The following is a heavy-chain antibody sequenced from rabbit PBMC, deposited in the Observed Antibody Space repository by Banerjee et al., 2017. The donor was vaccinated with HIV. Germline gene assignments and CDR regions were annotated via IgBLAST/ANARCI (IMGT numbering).Heavy chain of an antibody. CDR2: IYAGSSGRT. V-gene: IGHV1S45*01. CDR1: GFSFSSNYW. Sequence: EESGGDLVKPEGSLTLTCTASGFSFSSNYWICWVRQAPGKGLEWIACIYAGSSGRTYYASWAKGRFTISKTSSTTVTLQMTSLTAADTATYFCARDYGDNSAFNLWGQGTLVTVS. CDR3: ARDYGDNSAFNL. J-gene: IGHJ4*01. D-gene: IGHD2-1*01.